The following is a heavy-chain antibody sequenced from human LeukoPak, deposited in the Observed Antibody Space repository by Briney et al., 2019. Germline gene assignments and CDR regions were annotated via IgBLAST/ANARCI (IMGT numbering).Heavy chain of an antibody. D-gene: IGHD6-6*01. J-gene: IGHJ4*02. CDR3: ARHRAYSSSSPFDY. V-gene: IGHV4-30-2*01. CDR1: SGSLSSGGYS. Sequence: SSETLSLTCAGSSGSLSSGGYSWSWIRQPPGTGLEWIGYIYHSGSTYYNPSLKSRVTISVDRSKNQFSLRLSSVTAADTAVYYCARHRAYSSSSPFDYWGQGTLVTVSS. CDR2: IYHSGST.